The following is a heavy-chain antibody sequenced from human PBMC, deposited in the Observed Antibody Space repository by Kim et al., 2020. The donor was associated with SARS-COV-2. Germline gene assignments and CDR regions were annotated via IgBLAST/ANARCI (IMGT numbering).Heavy chain of an antibody. CDR3: ARLVVRGVIITKNPDYFDY. D-gene: IGHD3-10*01. Sequence: SRVTISVDTSKNQFSLKLSSVTAADTAVYYCARLVVRGVIITKNPDYFDYWGQGTLVTVSS. V-gene: IGHV4-39*01. J-gene: IGHJ4*02.